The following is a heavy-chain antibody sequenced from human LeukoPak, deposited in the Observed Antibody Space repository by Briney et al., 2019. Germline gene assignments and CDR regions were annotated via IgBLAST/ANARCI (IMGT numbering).Heavy chain of an antibody. CDR2: ISSSGSTI. Sequence: GGSLRLSCAASGFTFSSYEMDWVRQAPGKGLEWVSYISSSGSTIYYADSVKGRFTISRDNAKNSLYLQMNSLRAEDTAVYYCARARERLRGAFDIWGQGTMVTVSS. CDR1: GFTFSSYE. D-gene: IGHD3-10*01. CDR3: ARARERLRGAFDI. V-gene: IGHV3-48*03. J-gene: IGHJ3*02.